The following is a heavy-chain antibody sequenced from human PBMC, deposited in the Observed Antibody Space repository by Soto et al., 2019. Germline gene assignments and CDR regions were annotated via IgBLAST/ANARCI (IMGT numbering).Heavy chain of an antibody. CDR3: ARGLHSIFDY. CDR1: GFTFSNYG. J-gene: IGHJ4*02. V-gene: IGHV3-33*01. D-gene: IGHD2-21*01. CDR2: IWYDGNNK. Sequence: QSGGSLRLSCAASGFTFSNYGMLWVRQAPGKGLEWVAVIWYDGNNKYYADSVKGRFTISRDNSNNTLYVQMTSLRAEDTAVYYCARGLHSIFDYWGQGTLVTVSS.